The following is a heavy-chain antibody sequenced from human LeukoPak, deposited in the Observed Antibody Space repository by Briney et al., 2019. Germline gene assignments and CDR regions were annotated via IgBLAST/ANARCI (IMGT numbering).Heavy chain of an antibody. D-gene: IGHD2-15*01. CDR2: ISYDGSNK. J-gene: IGHJ4*02. Sequence: PGRSLRLSCAASGFTFSSYAMPWVRQAPGKGLEWVAVISYDGSNKYYADSVKGRFTISRDNSKNTLYLQMNSLRAEDTAVYYCARDYGFADCSGGSCYSFNYWGQGTLVTVSS. V-gene: IGHV3-30-3*01. CDR3: ARDYGFADCSGGSCYSFNY. CDR1: GFTFSSYA.